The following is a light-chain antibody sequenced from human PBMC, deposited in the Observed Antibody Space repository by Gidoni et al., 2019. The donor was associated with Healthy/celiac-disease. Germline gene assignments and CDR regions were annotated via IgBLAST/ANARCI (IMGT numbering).Light chain of an antibody. V-gene: IGKV3-11*01. CDR1: QSVSSY. Sequence: LTQSPATLSLSPGERATLSCRASQSVSSYLAWYQQKPGQAPRLLIYDASNRATGIPARFSGSGSGTDFTLTISSLEPEDFAVYYCQQRSNWPPAFGQGTKLEIK. CDR2: DAS. J-gene: IGKJ2*01. CDR3: QQRSNWPPA.